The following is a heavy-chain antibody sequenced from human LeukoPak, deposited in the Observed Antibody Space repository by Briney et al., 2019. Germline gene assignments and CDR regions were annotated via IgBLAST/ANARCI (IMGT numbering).Heavy chain of an antibody. CDR1: GGTFSSYA. Sequence: GASVKVSCKASGGTFSSYAISWVRQAPGQGLEWMGRIIPILGIANYAQKFQGRVTITADKSTSTAYMELSSLRSEDTAVYYCARVGCSGGSCYSHYYYGMDVWAKGPRSPSP. CDR3: ARVGCSGGSCYSHYYYGMDV. CDR2: IIPILGIA. V-gene: IGHV1-69*04. J-gene: IGHJ6*02. D-gene: IGHD2-15*01.